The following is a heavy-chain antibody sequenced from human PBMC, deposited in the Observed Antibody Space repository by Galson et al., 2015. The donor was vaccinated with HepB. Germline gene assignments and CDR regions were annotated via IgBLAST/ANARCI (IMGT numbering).Heavy chain of an antibody. CDR3: ARGYDFWSGYYPNFDY. V-gene: IGHV1-18*04. CDR2: ISAYNDNT. CDR1: GYTFTSNG. Sequence: SVKVSCKACGYTFTSNGISWVRQAPGQRLEWMGWISAYNDNTNYAQNFQGRVTMTTDTSTSTAYMELRSLRSDDTAIYYCARGYDFWSGYYPNFDYWGQGTLVTVSS. J-gene: IGHJ4*02. D-gene: IGHD3-3*01.